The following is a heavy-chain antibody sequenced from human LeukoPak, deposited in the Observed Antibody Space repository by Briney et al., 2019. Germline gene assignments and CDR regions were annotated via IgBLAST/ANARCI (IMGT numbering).Heavy chain of an antibody. CDR2: INPNSGVT. D-gene: IGHD5-12*01. V-gene: IGHV1-2*02. CDR3: ARDASGYDP. CDR1: TYTFTDYY. J-gene: IGHJ5*02. Sequence: ASVKVSCKPSTYTFTDYYLHWVRQAPGQGLEWMGWINPNSGVTNYAQKFQGRVTMTRDTSINTVYMELSSLRFDDTAVYYCARDASGYDPWGQGTLVTVSS.